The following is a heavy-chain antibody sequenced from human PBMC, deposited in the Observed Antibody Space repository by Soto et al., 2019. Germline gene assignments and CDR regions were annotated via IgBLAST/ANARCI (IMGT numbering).Heavy chain of an antibody. CDR1: GDTFTSYY. V-gene: IGHV1-46*01. D-gene: IGHD3-3*01. CDR2: INPHGGST. Sequence: QVRLVQSGAEVRRPGASVKVSCKAPGDTFTSYYLNWVRQAPGQGLEWMGVINPHGGSTKYEQKFQGRVTMTRDTTRSTVYMELRSLRSDDTAIYYCARSSGGNFGIIIEGSNWFDPWGQVTLVTVSS. J-gene: IGHJ5*02. CDR3: ARSSGGNFGIIIEGSNWFDP.